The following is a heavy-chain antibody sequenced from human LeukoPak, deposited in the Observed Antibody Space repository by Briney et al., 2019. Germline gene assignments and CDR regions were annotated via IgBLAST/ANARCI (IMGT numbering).Heavy chain of an antibody. D-gene: IGHD1-1*01. V-gene: IGHV4-34*01. CDR3: ARGLAPEAY. J-gene: IGHJ4*02. CDR2: INHSGST. CDR1: GGSFSGYY. Sequence: SETLSLTCAVYGGSFSGYYWSWIRQPPGKGLEWIGEINHSGSTNYNPSLKSRVTISVDTSKNQFSLKLSSVTAADTAVYYCARGLAPEAYWGQGTLVTVSS.